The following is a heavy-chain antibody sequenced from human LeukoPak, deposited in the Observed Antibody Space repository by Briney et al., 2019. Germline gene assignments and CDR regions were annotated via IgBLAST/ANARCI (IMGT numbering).Heavy chain of an antibody. Sequence: GGSLRLSCAASGFTFSSYTMSWVRQAPGKGLEWVSYIGSSSSITYYADSVKGRFTISRDNAKNSLYLQMNSLRAEDTAVYYCARDHHRRLYDSQARDTFDIWGQGTMVTVSS. J-gene: IGHJ3*02. CDR1: GFTFSSYT. D-gene: IGHD3-22*01. V-gene: IGHV3-48*01. CDR2: IGSSSSIT. CDR3: ARDHHRRLYDSQARDTFDI.